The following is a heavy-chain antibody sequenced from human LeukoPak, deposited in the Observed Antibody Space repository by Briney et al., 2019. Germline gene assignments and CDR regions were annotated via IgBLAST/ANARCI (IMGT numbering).Heavy chain of an antibody. Sequence: GGSLRLSCAASGFTFSSYGMSWVRQAPGKGLEWVSAISGSGGSTYYADSVKGRFTISRDNSKNTLYLQMNSLRAEDTAVYYCAKDIVVVTSGSNAFDIWGQGTMVTVPS. CDR2: ISGSGGST. V-gene: IGHV3-23*01. J-gene: IGHJ3*02. CDR3: AKDIVVVTSGSNAFDI. CDR1: GFTFSSYG. D-gene: IGHD2-21*02.